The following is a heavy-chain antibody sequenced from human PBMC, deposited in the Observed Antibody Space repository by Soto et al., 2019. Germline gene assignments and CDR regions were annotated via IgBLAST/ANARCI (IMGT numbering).Heavy chain of an antibody. V-gene: IGHV3-30*18. CDR2: ISYDGSNK. J-gene: IGHJ6*02. CDR3: AKDVIARHNAVYLAYYYYYGMDV. Sequence: GESLKISCAASGFTFSSYGMHWVRQAPGKGLEWVAVISYDGSNKYYADSVKGRFTISRDNSKNTLYLQMYSLRAEDTAVYYCAKDVIARHNAVYLAYYYYYGMDVWGQGTTVTVSS. D-gene: IGHD2-8*01. CDR1: GFTFSSYG.